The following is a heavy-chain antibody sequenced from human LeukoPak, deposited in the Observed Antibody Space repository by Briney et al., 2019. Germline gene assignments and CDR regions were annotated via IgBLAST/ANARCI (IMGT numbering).Heavy chain of an antibody. CDR3: ARDLSGVISY. D-gene: IGHD3-10*01. Sequence: SETLSLTCTVSGASISSGGYYWSWIRQHPGRGLEWLGYIYYSGSTYYNPSLKSRVNISLDTSKNQFSLKLSSVTAADTAVYYCARDLSGVISYWGQGTLVTVSS. J-gene: IGHJ4*02. CDR1: GASISSGGYY. CDR2: IYYSGST. V-gene: IGHV4-31*03.